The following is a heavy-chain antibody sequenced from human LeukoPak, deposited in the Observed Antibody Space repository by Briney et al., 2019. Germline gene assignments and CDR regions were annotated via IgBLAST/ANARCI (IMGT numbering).Heavy chain of an antibody. V-gene: IGHV4-4*02. CDR1: GGSISSSNW. J-gene: IGHJ4*02. Sequence: SEILSLTCAVSGGSISSSNWWSWVRQPPGKGLEWIGEIYHSGSTNYNPSLKSRVTISVDKSKNQFSLKLSSVTAADTAVYYCAKLIGSGEPFEYWGQGTLGTGSP. D-gene: IGHD3-10*01. CDR3: AKLIGSGEPFEY. CDR2: IYHSGST.